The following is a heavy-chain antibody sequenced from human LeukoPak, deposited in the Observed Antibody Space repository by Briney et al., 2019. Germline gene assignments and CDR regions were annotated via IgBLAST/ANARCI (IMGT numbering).Heavy chain of an antibody. D-gene: IGHD1-26*01. Sequence: GGSLRLSCAASGFTLSSFSINWVRQAPGRGLEWVSYISSGGTTIYYAESVQGRFIISRDNAEYLLFLQMSDLTAEDTAIYYCARGGLGSWTFDSWGQGTLVTVSS. CDR3: ARGGLGSWTFDS. J-gene: IGHJ4*02. V-gene: IGHV3-48*04. CDR1: GFTLSSFS. CDR2: ISSGGTTI.